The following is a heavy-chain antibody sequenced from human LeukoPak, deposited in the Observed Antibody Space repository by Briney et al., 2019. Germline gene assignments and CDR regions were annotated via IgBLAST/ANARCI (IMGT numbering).Heavy chain of an antibody. J-gene: IGHJ4*02. CDR3: ARGVFIAAAGYFDY. Sequence: TLSLICAVSGGSLSSGGYYWSWIRQPPGKGLEWIGYIYHSGSTYYNPSLKRLVTISVDRSKNQFSLTLSSVTAADTAVYYCARGVFIAAAGYFDYWGQGTLVTVSS. CDR2: IYHSGST. D-gene: IGHD6-13*01. CDR1: GGSLSSGGYY. V-gene: IGHV4-30-2*01.